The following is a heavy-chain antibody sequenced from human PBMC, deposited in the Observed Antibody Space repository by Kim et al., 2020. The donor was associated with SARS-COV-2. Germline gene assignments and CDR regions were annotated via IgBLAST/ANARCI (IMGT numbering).Heavy chain of an antibody. Sequence: GGSLRLSCAASGFTFSSYGMHWVRQAPGKGLEWVAVISYDGSNKYYADSVKGRFTISRDNSKNTLYLQMNSLRAEDTAVYYCARDGPTYYDRWIDAFDIWGQGTMVTVSS. CDR2: ISYDGSNK. J-gene: IGHJ3*02. D-gene: IGHD3-9*01. CDR1: GFTFSSYG. V-gene: IGHV3-33*05. CDR3: ARDGPTYYDRWIDAFDI.